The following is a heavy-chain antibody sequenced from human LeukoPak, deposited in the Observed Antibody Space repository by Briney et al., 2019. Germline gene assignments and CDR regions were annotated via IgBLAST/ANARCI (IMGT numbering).Heavy chain of an antibody. V-gene: IGHV1-46*01. CDR1: GYTFTSYY. Sequence: GASVKVSCKASGYTFTSYYMHWVRQAPGQGLEWMGIFNPSGGSTSYAQKYQGRVTMTRDTSTSTVYMELSSLRSEDTAVYYCAREVDTAMVTGYYYYGMDVWGQGTTVTVSS. J-gene: IGHJ6*02. D-gene: IGHD5-18*01. CDR2: FNPSGGST. CDR3: AREVDTAMVTGYYYYGMDV.